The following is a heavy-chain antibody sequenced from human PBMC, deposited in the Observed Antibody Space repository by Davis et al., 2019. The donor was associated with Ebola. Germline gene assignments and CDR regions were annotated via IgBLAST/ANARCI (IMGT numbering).Heavy chain of an antibody. CDR3: ARRPEWGSGWYDY. CDR2: ISGSGGST. Sequence: PGGSLRLSCAASGFTFSSYAMSWVRQAPGKGLEWVSAISGSGGSTYYADSVKGRFTISRDNSKNTLYLQMNSLRAEDTAVYYCARRPEWGSGWYDYWGQGTLVTVSS. D-gene: IGHD6-19*01. V-gene: IGHV3-23*01. J-gene: IGHJ4*02. CDR1: GFTFSSYA.